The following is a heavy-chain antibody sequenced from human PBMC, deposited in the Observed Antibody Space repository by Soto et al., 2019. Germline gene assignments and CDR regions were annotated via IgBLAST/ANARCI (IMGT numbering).Heavy chain of an antibody. J-gene: IGHJ6*02. CDR2: IYYSGST. V-gene: IGHV4-39*01. D-gene: IGHD2-21*02. CDR1: GGSISSSSYY. CDR3: ASAYCGGDCYSPYYYGMDV. Sequence: PSETLSLTCTLSGGSISSSSYYWGRIRQPPGKRLEWIGSIYYSGSTYYNPSHKSRVTISVDTSKNQFSLKLSSVTVADTAVYYCASAYCGGDCYSPYYYGMDVWGQGTTVTVSS.